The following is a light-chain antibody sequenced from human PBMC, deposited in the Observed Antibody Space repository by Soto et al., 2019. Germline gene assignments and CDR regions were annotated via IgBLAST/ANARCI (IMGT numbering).Light chain of an antibody. CDR1: QSVSIY. Sequence: EILLTQSPATLSLSPGERVTLSCRASQSVSIYLAWYQQKPGQAPRLLIYGASSRATGIPDRFSGSGSGTDFTLTISSLEPEDFAVYYCQQYGSSPRTFGQGTKVDIK. V-gene: IGKV3-20*01. CDR2: GAS. CDR3: QQYGSSPRT. J-gene: IGKJ1*01.